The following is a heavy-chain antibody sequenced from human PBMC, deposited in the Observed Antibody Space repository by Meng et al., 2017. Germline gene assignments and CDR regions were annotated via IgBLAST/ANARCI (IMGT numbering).Heavy chain of an antibody. CDR3: ARVLAVAGTSYYYYGMDV. CDR2: IYTSGST. J-gene: IGHJ6*02. V-gene: IGHV4-4*07. D-gene: IGHD6-19*01. CDR1: GGSISSYY. Sequence: SETLSLTCTVSGGSISSYYWSWIRQPAGKGLEWIGRIYTSGSTNYNPSLKSRVTMSVDTSKNQFSLKLSSVTAADTAVYYCARVLAVAGTSYYYYGMDVWGQGTTVTVSS.